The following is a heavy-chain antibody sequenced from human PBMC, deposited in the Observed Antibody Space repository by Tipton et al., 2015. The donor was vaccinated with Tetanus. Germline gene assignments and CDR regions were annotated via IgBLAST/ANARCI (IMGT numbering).Heavy chain of an antibody. J-gene: IGHJ6*02. CDR1: GGSISSDY. Sequence: TLSLTCAVSGGSISSDYWSWIRQPAGKGLECIGRIYTSGSTNYNPSLKSRVTMSVDTSKNQFCLKLSSVTAADTAIYYCARDGQPGFYYGMGVWGQGTTVTVSS. D-gene: IGHD1-14*01. CDR3: ARDGQPGFYYGMGV. V-gene: IGHV4-4*07. CDR2: IYTSGST.